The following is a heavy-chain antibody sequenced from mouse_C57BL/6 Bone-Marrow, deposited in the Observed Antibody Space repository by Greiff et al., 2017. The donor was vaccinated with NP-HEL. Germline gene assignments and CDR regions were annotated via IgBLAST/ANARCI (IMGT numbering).Heavy chain of an antibody. J-gene: IGHJ3*01. CDR1: GYTFTDYY. V-gene: IGHV1-26*01. Sequence: VQLQQSGPELVKPGASVKISCKASGYTFTDYYMNWVKQSHGKSLEWIGDINPNNGGTSYNQKFKGKATLPLDKSSSTAYMELRSLTSEDSAVYYCARSWAYYGSSPAWFAYWGQGTLVTVSA. CDR2: INPNNGGT. D-gene: IGHD1-1*01. CDR3: ARSWAYYGSSPAWFAY.